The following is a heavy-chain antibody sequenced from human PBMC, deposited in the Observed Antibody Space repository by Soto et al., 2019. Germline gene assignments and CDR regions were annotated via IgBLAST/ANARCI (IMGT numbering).Heavy chain of an antibody. CDR3: VKGYWKGDV. J-gene: IGHJ6*02. V-gene: IGHV3-23*01. D-gene: IGHD1-1*01. Sequence: EVQLLESGGGLVQPGGSLRLSCAASGFTFSPYAMNWVRQAPGNGLEWFSAISGSGGSIHYADSVKGRFTISREYSRNTLYLQMNSLGDEDTAVYHCVKGYWKGDVWGQGTTVTVSS. CDR1: GFTFSPYA. CDR2: ISGSGGSI.